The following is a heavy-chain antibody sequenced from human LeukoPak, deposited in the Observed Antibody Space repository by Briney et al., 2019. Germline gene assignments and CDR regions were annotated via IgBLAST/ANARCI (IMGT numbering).Heavy chain of an antibody. CDR3: AKDYYYDSNHFDD. V-gene: IGHV3-23*01. D-gene: IGHD3-22*01. J-gene: IGHJ4*02. CDR2: ISDSGGST. CDR1: GFTFSSYG. Sequence: GSLRLSCAASGFTFSSYGMSWVRQAPGKGLEWVSAISDSGGSTYYADSVKDRFTISRDNSKNTLYLQMNSLRAEDTAIYYCAKDYYYDSNHFDDWGQGTLVTVSS.